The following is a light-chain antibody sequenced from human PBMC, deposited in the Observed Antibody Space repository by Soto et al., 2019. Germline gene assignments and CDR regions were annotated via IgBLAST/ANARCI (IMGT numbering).Light chain of an antibody. J-gene: IGLJ1*01. Sequence: QPVLTQPPSVSGAPGQRVTISCTGSSSNIGAGYDVNWYQQLPGTAPKLLIYVNSNRPSGVPDRFSGSKSGTSASLAITGLQAEDEADYYCQSYDSSLSGFYVFGTGTKVTVL. CDR3: QSYDSSLSGFYV. V-gene: IGLV1-40*01. CDR1: SSNIGAGYD. CDR2: VNS.